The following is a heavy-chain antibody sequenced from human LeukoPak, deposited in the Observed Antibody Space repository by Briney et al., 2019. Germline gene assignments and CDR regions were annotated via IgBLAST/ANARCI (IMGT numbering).Heavy chain of an antibody. CDR3: ARRDVELADAFDI. V-gene: IGHV4-4*09. J-gene: IGHJ3*02. D-gene: IGHD5-24*01. CDR2: IYTSGST. CDR1: GGSISSYY. Sequence: SETLSLTCTVSGGSISSYYWSWIRQPPGKGLEWIGYIYTSGSTNYNPSLKSRVTISVDTSKNQFSLKLSSVTAADTAVYYYARRDVELADAFDIWGQGTMVTVSS.